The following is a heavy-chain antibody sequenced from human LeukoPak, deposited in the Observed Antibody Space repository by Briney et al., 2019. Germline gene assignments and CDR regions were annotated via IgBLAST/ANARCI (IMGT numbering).Heavy chain of an antibody. CDR1: GGSISSSNW. CDR3: ARRRVGGKDAFDI. J-gene: IGHJ3*02. Sequence: YPSETLSLTCAVSGGSISSSNWWSWVRQPPGKGLEWIGEIYHIGSTNYKPSLKSRITTSVDKSKNQFSLKLSSVTAADTAVYYCARRRVGGKDAFDIWGQGTMVTVSS. D-gene: IGHD3-10*01. V-gene: IGHV4-4*02. CDR2: IYHIGST.